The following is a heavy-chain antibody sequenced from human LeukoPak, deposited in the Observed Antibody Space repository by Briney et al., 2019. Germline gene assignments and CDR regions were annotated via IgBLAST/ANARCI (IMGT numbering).Heavy chain of an antibody. CDR2: IIPIFGTA. Sequence: GASVKVSCKASGGTFSSYAISWVRQAPGQGLEWMGGIIPIFGTANYAQKFQGRVTITADESTSTAYMELSSLRSEDTAVYYCASDAGGKYSSGWYSIDAFDIWGQGTTVTVSS. J-gene: IGHJ3*02. CDR1: GGTFSSYA. V-gene: IGHV1-69*13. CDR3: ASDAGGKYSSGWYSIDAFDI. D-gene: IGHD6-19*01.